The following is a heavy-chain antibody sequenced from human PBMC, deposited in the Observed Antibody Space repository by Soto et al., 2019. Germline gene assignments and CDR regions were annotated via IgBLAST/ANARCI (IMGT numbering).Heavy chain of an antibody. CDR3: ARESDSGSYYFDY. J-gene: IGHJ4*02. V-gene: IGHV4-59*01. D-gene: IGHD3-10*01. CDR2: IYNSGST. Sequence: SDHLSVTCAVYGGSFSGYYWSCIRPPPGKGLEWIGYIYNSGSTNYNPSLKSRVTISVDTSKNHFSLRMSSVTAADTAVYYCARESDSGSYYFDYWGRGTLVTVSS. CDR1: GGSFSGYY.